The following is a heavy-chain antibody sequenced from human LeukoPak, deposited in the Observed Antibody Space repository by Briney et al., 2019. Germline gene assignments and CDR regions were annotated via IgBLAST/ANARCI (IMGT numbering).Heavy chain of an antibody. Sequence: ASVNVSCKPSGGSFYSYPIACVRQAPGQGLEWIGWIHPSTGNPTYAQGFTGRVVFSLDTSVSTTYLQISSLKAEDTAVSFCARAFQSLGGLSLPDYWGQGTLVTVSS. D-gene: IGHD3-16*02. J-gene: IGHJ4*02. CDR2: IHPSTGNP. CDR3: ARAFQSLGGLSLPDY. CDR1: GGSFYSYP. V-gene: IGHV7-4-1*02.